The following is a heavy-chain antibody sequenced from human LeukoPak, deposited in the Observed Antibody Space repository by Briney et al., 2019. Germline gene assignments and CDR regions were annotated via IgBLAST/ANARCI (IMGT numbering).Heavy chain of an antibody. CDR3: ARGPPSGSYSHFDY. J-gene: IGHJ4*02. V-gene: IGHV1-69*05. Sequence: LEASVKVSCKASGGTFSSYAISWVRRAPGQGLEWMGGIIPIFGTANYAQKFQGRVTITTDESTSTAYMELSSLRSEDTAVYYCARGPPSGSYSHFDYWGQGTLVTVSS. CDR2: IIPIFGTA. CDR1: GGTFSSYA. D-gene: IGHD1-26*01.